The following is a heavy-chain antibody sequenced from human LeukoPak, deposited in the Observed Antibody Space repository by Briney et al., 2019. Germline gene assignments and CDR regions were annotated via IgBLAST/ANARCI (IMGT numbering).Heavy chain of an antibody. V-gene: IGHV1-24*01. Sequence: ASVKVSCKVSGYTLIELSMHWVRQAPGKGLEWMGGFDPEEGETIYAQKFQGRVTMTEDTSTDTAYMELSSLRSEDTAVYYCARDLQTGGMIAFGGVITPGDYWGQGTLVTVSS. J-gene: IGHJ4*02. CDR3: ARDLQTGGMIAFGGVITPGDY. CDR2: FDPEEGET. D-gene: IGHD3-16*02. CDR1: GYTLIELS.